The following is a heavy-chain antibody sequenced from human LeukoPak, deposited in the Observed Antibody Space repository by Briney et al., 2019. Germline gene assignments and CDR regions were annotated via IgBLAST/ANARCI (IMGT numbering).Heavy chain of an antibody. CDR3: TRHTSPTFDY. Sequence: ASVKVSCKASGYTFTSYYMHWVRQAPGQGLEWMGIINPSGGSTSYAQKFQGRVTITRSTSMNTAYMELSSLRSEDTAVYYCTRHTSPTFDYWGQGTLVTVSS. CDR1: GYTFTSYY. J-gene: IGHJ4*02. V-gene: IGHV1-46*01. CDR2: INPSGGST. D-gene: IGHD2-2*01.